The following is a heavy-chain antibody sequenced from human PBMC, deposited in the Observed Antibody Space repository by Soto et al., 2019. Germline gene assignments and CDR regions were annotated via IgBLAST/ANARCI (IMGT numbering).Heavy chain of an antibody. CDR2: ISAYNGNT. V-gene: IGHV1-18*01. CDR1: GYTFTSYG. Sequence: QVQLVQSVAEVKKPGASVKVSCKASGYTFTSYGISWVRQAPGQGLEWMGWISAYNGNTNYAQKLQGRVTMTTDTSTSTAYMELRSLRSDGTAVYYCARDLPCRTIFGVVIYRNYYYNGMDVWGQGTTVTVSS. J-gene: IGHJ6*02. CDR3: ARDLPCRTIFGVVIYRNYYYNGMDV. D-gene: IGHD3-3*01.